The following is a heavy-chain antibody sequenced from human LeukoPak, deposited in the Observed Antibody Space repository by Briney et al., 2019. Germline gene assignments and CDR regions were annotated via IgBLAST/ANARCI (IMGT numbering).Heavy chain of an antibody. J-gene: IGHJ4*02. CDR3: ARDSYGGNWSLGY. CDR1: GFTFTGYY. Sequence: ASVTVSCTASGFTFTGYYIHWVRQAPGQGLEWMGWVNPNSGGTNYAQMFQGRVTMTRDTSINTAYMELSGLRSDDTAVYYCARDSYGGNWSLGYWGQGTLVTVSS. V-gene: IGHV1-2*02. CDR2: VNPNSGGT. D-gene: IGHD4-23*01.